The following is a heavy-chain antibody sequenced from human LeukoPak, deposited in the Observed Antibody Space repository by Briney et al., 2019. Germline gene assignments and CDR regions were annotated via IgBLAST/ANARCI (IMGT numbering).Heavy chain of an antibody. CDR3: AREGSATARPFVSNDY. V-gene: IGHV4-4*07. D-gene: IGHD6-6*01. Sequence: SETLSLTCTVSGGSISTYYWSWIRQPAGKGLEWIGRIHTSGDSDYNPSLKSRVTMSVDTSKNQFSLKVRSVTAADTAVYYCAREGSATARPFVSNDYWGQGTLVTVSS. CDR1: GGSISTYY. CDR2: IHTSGDS. J-gene: IGHJ4*02.